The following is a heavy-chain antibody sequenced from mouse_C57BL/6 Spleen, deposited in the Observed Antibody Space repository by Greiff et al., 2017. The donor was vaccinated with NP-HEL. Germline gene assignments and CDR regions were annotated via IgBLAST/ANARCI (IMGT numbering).Heavy chain of an antibody. V-gene: IGHV1-52*01. Sequence: QVQLKQPGAELVRPGSSVKLSCKASGYTFTSYWMHWVKQRPIQGLEWIGNIDPSDSETHYNQKFKDKATLTVDKSSSTAYMQLSSLTSEDSAVYYCARGDSYDYDAYFDYWGQGTTLTVSS. CDR2: IDPSDSET. J-gene: IGHJ2*01. CDR3: ARGDSYDYDAYFDY. CDR1: GYTFTSYW. D-gene: IGHD2-4*01.